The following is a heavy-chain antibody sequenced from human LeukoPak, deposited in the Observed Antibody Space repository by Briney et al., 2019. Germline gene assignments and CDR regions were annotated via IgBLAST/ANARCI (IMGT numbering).Heavy chain of an antibody. J-gene: IGHJ3*02. V-gene: IGHV4-61*02. CDR1: GGSINSGDYY. D-gene: IGHD6-13*01. CDR3: ARSIAAAGDAFDI. CDR2: IYTSGST. Sequence: SETLSLTCNVSGGSINSGDYYWSWIRQSPGKGLEWIGRIYTSGSTNYNPSLKSRVTMSVDTSKNQFSLKLSSVTAADTAVYYCARSIAAAGDAFDIWGQGTMVTVSS.